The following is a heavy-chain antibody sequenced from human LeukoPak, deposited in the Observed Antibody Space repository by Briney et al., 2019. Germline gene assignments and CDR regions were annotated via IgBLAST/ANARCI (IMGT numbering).Heavy chain of an antibody. V-gene: IGHV5-51*01. CDR3: ARHLAVAGIYAFDI. Sequence: GESLKISCKGSGYSFTSYWIGWVRQMPGKGLEWIGIIYPGDSDTRYSPSFQGQVTISADKSISTAYLQRSSLKASDTAMYYCARHLAVAGIYAFDIWGQGTMVTVSS. CDR2: IYPGDSDT. D-gene: IGHD6-19*01. J-gene: IGHJ3*02. CDR1: GYSFTSYW.